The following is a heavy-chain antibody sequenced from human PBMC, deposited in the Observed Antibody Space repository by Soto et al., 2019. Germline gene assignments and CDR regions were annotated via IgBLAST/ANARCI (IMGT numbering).Heavy chain of an antibody. D-gene: IGHD6-6*01. J-gene: IGHJ4*02. CDR1: GFTFSSYG. CDR3: ERDPDSSSTYFDY. V-gene: IGHV3-33*01. CDR2: IWYDGSNK. Sequence: PGGSLRLSCAASGFTFSSYGMHWVRQAPGKGLEWVAVIWYDGSNKYYADSVKGRFTISRDNSKNTLYLQMNSLRAEDTAVYYCERDPDSSSTYFDYWGQGTLVTVSS.